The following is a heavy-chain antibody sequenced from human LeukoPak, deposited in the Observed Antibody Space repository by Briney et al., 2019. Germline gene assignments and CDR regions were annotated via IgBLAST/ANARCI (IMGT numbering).Heavy chain of an antibody. CDR3: VRADYYYSSGPLDV. CDR1: GGSISSYY. Sequence: SETLSLTCTVSGGSISSYYWSWIRQPPGKGLEWIGYIYYSGSTNYNPSLKSRVTISVDTSKNHFSLKLSSVTAADTALYYCVRADYYYSSGPLDVWGQGTRVPV. V-gene: IGHV4-59*12. D-gene: IGHD3-22*01. J-gene: IGHJ6*01. CDR2: IYYSGST.